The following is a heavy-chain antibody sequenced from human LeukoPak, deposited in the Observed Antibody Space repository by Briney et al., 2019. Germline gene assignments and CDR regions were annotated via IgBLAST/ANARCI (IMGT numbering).Heavy chain of an antibody. D-gene: IGHD2-2*01. J-gene: IGHJ4*02. Sequence: SETLSLTCAVYGGSFSGYYWSWIRQPPGKGLEWIGEINHSGSTTYNPSLKSRVTVSVDTSKNQFSLKLSSVTAADTAVYYCAIHCSSTSCYSNDYWGQGTLVTVSS. V-gene: IGHV4-34*01. CDR2: INHSGST. CDR3: AIHCSSTSCYSNDY. CDR1: GGSFSGYY.